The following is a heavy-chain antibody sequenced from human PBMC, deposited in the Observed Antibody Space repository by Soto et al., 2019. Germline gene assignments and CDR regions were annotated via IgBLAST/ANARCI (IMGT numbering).Heavy chain of an antibody. CDR3: AREKRANGYFDY. V-gene: IGHV3-7*01. D-gene: IGHD6-25*01. Sequence: EVQLVESGGGLVQTGGSLRLSGAASGFTFSAYWMSWVRQAPGKWLEWVANIKQAGSEKYYVDYVNGRFIISRDDAKNSLFLQVNSLRVEDTAVYYCAREKRANGYFDYWGQGTLVTVSS. J-gene: IGHJ4*02. CDR1: GFTFSAYW. CDR2: IKQAGSEK.